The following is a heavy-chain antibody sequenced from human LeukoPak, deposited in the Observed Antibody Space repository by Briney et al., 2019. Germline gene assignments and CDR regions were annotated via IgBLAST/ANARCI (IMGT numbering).Heavy chain of an antibody. CDR3: ARDLSSSWYGNDAFDI. J-gene: IGHJ3*02. V-gene: IGHV4-30-2*01. CDR2: IYHSGST. Sequence: SQTLSLTCTVSGGSISSGGYYWSWIRQPPGKGLEWIGYIYHSGSTYYNPSLKSRVTISVDRSKNQFSLKLSSVTAADTAVYYCARDLSSSWYGNDAFDIWGQGKMVTVSS. D-gene: IGHD6-13*01. CDR1: GGSISSGGYY.